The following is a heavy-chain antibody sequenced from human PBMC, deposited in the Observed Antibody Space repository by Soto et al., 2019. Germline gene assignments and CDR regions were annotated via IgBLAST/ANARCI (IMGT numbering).Heavy chain of an antibody. J-gene: IGHJ4*02. Sequence: SETLSLTCTVSGGSISSSSYYWGWIRQPPGKGLEWIGNIYYSGSTYYNPSLKSRVTISVDTSKNQFSLKLSSVTAADTAVYYCASYRIAVVSWGQGTLVTVSS. CDR2: IYYSGST. D-gene: IGHD6-19*01. CDR1: GGSISSSSYY. V-gene: IGHV4-39*07. CDR3: ASYRIAVVS.